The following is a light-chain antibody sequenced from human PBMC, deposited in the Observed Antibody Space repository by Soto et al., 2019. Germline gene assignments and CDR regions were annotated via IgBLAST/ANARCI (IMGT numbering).Light chain of an antibody. J-gene: IGKJ1*01. CDR1: QSVSSN. V-gene: IGKV3-15*01. Sequence: EILIAPSRSSRSVSPVEIAPPSRPASQSVSSNLAWYQQKPGQAPRLLIYGASTRATGIPARFSGSGSGTEFTLTISSLQSEDFAVYYCQQYNNWLTWTFGQGTKVDIK. CDR2: GAS. CDR3: QQYNNWLTWT.